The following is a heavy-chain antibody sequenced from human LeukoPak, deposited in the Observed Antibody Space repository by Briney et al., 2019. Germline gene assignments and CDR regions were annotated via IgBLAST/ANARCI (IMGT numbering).Heavy chain of an antibody. Sequence: SETLSLTCAVYGGSFSDYYWSWIRQPPGKGLEWIGEINHSGSTNYNPSLKSRVTISVDTSKNQFSLKLSSVTAADTAVYYCASLVRGVYYYYMDVWGKGTTVTVSS. V-gene: IGHV4-34*01. CDR1: GGSFSDYY. D-gene: IGHD3-10*01. J-gene: IGHJ6*03. CDR3: ASLVRGVYYYYMDV. CDR2: INHSGST.